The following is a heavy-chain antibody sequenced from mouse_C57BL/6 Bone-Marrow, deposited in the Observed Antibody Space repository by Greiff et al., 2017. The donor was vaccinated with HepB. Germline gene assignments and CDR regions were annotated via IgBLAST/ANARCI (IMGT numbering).Heavy chain of an antibody. V-gene: IGHV2-2*01. D-gene: IGHD2-5*01. CDR3: ARKDSNYFYWYFDV. Sequence: QVQLQQSGPGLVQPSQSLSITCTVSGFSLTSYGVHWVRQSPGKGLEWLGVIWSGGSTDYNAAFISRLSISKDNSKSQVFFKMNSLQADDTAIYYCARKDSNYFYWYFDVWGTGTTVTVSS. CDR1: GFSLTSYG. CDR2: IWSGGST. J-gene: IGHJ1*03.